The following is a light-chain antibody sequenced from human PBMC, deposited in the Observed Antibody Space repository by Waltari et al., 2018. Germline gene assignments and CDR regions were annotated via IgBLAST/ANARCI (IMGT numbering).Light chain of an antibody. CDR3: QQYNSYPYT. CDR1: QSINSW. V-gene: IGKV1-5*03. CDR2: KAS. J-gene: IGKJ2*01. Sequence: DIQMTQSPSTLSASVGDRVTITCRASQSINSWLAWYQQKTGKAPKLLIYKASSLESGVPSRFSRSGSGTEFTLTISSLQPDDFATYYCQQYNSYPYTFGQGTKLEIK.